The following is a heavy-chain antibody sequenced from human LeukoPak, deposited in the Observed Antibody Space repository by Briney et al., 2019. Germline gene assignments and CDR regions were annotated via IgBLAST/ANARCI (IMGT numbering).Heavy chain of an antibody. D-gene: IGHD3-22*01. Sequence: PGGSLRLSCAASGFTFSTYNINWVRQAPRQGLEWISYISAYSSNVQYADSVRGRFTTSRDNAKNSLYLQMNSLRAEDTAVYYCVRDNSRGQSLGVIYWGQGALVTVSS. CDR2: ISAYSSNV. V-gene: IGHV3-48*01. J-gene: IGHJ4*02. CDR1: GFTFSTYN. CDR3: VRDNSRGQSLGVIY.